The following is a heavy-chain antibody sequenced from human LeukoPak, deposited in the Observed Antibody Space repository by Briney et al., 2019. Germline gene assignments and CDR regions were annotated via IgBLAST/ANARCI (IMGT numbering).Heavy chain of an antibody. J-gene: IGHJ4*02. V-gene: IGHV1-18*01. CDR1: GYTFTSYG. Sequence: ASVKVSCKASGYTFTSYGISWVRQAPGQGLEWMGWISAYNGNTNYAQKLQGRVTMTTDTSTSTAYMELRSLRSDDTAVYYCARDGVVVVPAARNFDYRGQGTLVTVSS. CDR3: ARDGVVVVPAARNFDY. CDR2: ISAYNGNT. D-gene: IGHD2-2*01.